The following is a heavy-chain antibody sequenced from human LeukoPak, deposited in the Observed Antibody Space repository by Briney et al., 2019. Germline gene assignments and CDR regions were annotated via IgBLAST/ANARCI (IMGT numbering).Heavy chain of an antibody. D-gene: IGHD1-26*01. Sequence: SETLSLTCTVSGGPVTEYYWSWIRQPPGKGLEWIGYTYHTGSTNYNPSLKSRVTISVDASRNQFSLKLVSVTAADTAVYYCARDRGSTGYYYLDSWGQGILVTVSS. CDR3: ARDRGSTGYYYLDS. V-gene: IGHV4-59*02. CDR2: TYHTGST. CDR1: GGPVTEYY. J-gene: IGHJ4*02.